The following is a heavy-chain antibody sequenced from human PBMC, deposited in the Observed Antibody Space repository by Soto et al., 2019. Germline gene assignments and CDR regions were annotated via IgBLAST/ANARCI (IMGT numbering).Heavy chain of an antibody. V-gene: IGHV1-8*01. Sequence: ASVKVSCKASGYTFTSYDINWVRQATGQGLEWMGWMNPNSGNTGYAQKFQGRVTMTRSTSISTAYMELSSLRSEDTAVYYCARGFWSPRRDGYSLGFDYWGQGTLVTVSS. J-gene: IGHJ4*02. D-gene: IGHD4-4*01. CDR3: ARGFWSPRRDGYSLGFDY. CDR1: GYTFTSYD. CDR2: MNPNSGNT.